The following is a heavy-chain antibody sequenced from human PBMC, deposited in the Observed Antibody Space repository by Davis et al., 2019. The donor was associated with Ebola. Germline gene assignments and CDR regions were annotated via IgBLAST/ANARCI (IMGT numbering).Heavy chain of an antibody. CDR2: ISGSGGST. V-gene: IGHV3-23*01. CDR1: GFIFSTYA. D-gene: IGHD6-19*01. J-gene: IGHJ4*02. CDR3: TKAPTLDSSGLRHSGLFDY. Sequence: GESLKISCAASGFIFSTYAMSWVRQAPGQGLEWVSAISGSGGSTYYVDSVKGRFTISRDNSKNTLYLQMNSLGAEDTALYYCTKAPTLDSSGLRHSGLFDYWGQGTLVTVSS.